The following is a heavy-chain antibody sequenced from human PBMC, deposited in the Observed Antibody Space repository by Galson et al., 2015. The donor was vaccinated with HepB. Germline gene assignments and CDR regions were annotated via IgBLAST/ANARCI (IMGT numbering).Heavy chain of an antibody. D-gene: IGHD1-26*01. J-gene: IGHJ4*02. Sequence: SLRLSCAVSGFTFSNYWMTWVRQAPGKGLEWVASINQHGTEKYHVDSVKGRFTISRDNAKNSLYLQMNSLRVEDTAVYYCGRDPHVGGTIHGAPDYWGQGTLVTVSS. CDR3: GRDPHVGGTIHGAPDY. CDR1: GFTFSNYW. V-gene: IGHV3-7*03. CDR2: INQHGTEK.